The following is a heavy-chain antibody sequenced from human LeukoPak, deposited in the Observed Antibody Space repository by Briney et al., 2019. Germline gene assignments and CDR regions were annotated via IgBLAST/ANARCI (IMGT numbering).Heavy chain of an antibody. CDR3: TRDTLLWFGELLFDY. J-gene: IGHJ4*02. Sequence: GGSLRLSCAASAFSFSNYNMSWVRQAPGKGLEWVGFIRSKAYGGTTEYAASVKGRFTISRDDSKSIAYLQMNSLKTEDTAVYYCTRDTLLWFGELLFDYWGQGTLVTVSS. CDR1: AFSFSNYN. CDR2: IRSKAYGGTT. V-gene: IGHV3-49*04. D-gene: IGHD3-10*01.